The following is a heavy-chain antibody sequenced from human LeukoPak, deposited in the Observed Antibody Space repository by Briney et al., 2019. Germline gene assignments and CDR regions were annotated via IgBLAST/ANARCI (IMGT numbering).Heavy chain of an antibody. J-gene: IGHJ5*02. CDR1: GGTISSYY. CDR3: ARGPFVVVPAAHFDP. D-gene: IGHD2-2*01. V-gene: IGHV4-4*07. CDR2: IYTSGST. Sequence: SETLSLTCTVFGGTISSYYWSWIRQPAGKGLEWIGRIYTSGSTNYNPSLKSRVTMSVDTSKNQFSLKLSSVTAADTAVYYCARGPFVVVPAAHFDPWGQGTLVTVSS.